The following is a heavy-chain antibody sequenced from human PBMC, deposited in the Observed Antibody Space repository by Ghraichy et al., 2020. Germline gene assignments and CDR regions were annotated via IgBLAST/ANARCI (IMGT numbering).Heavy chain of an antibody. J-gene: IGHJ2*01. CDR2: IFYNERT. V-gene: IGHV4-59*01. D-gene: IGHD3-22*01. Sequence: SETLSLTCTVSGDSISTYYWSWIRQPPGKRLEWIGYIFYNERTNYNPSLKSRVTMSVDTSKNQFSLKLSSVTAADTAVYYCARKIHYYYDTSDYMPDWYFDLWGRGTLVTVSS. CDR1: GDSISTYY. CDR3: ARKIHYYYDTSDYMPDWYFDL.